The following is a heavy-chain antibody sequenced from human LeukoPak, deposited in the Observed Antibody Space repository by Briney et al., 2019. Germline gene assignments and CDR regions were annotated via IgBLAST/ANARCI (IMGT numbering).Heavy chain of an antibody. Sequence: GRSLRLSCAASGFTFSSYAMHWVRQAPGKGLEWVAVISYDGSNKYYADSVKGRFTISRDNSKNTLYLQMNSLRAEDTAVYYCARGEDSSSPPYDAFDIWGQGTMVTVSS. V-gene: IGHV3-30-3*01. J-gene: IGHJ3*02. D-gene: IGHD6-13*01. CDR2: ISYDGSNK. CDR3: ARGEDSSSPPYDAFDI. CDR1: GFTFSSYA.